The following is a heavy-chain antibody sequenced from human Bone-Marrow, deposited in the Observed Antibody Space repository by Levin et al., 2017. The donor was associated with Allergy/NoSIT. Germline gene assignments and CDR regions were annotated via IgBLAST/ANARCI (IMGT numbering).Heavy chain of an antibody. J-gene: IGHJ3*02. CDR3: TRDGILRWSAFDI. Sequence: GGSLRLSCTASGFTFGDYAMSWFRQAPGKGLEWVGFIRSKAYGGATEYAASVKGRFTISRDDSKSIAYLQMNSLKTEDTAVYYCTRDGILRWSAFDIWGQGTMVTVSS. CDR1: GFTFGDYA. D-gene: IGHD4-23*01. CDR2: IRSKAYGGAT. V-gene: IGHV3-49*03.